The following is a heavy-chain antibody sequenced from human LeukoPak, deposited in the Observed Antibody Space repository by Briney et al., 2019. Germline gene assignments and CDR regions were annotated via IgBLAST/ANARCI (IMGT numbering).Heavy chain of an antibody. J-gene: IGHJ4*02. CDR2: VSSNGGSI. V-gene: IGHV3-48*03. Sequence: SGGSLRLSCVGSGFTFSNCEMNWVRQAPGKGLEWVAYVSSNGGSISHADPVRGRFTISRDNAQNTLYLQMNSLRAEDTAVYYCADLGKSTVARSEWGQGTLVTVSS. CDR1: GFTFSNCE. D-gene: IGHD3-10*01. CDR3: ADLGKSTVARSE.